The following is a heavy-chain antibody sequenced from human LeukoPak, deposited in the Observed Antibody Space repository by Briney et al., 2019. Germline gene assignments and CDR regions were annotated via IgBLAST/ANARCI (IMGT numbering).Heavy chain of an antibody. J-gene: IGHJ5*02. Sequence: SETLSLTCTVSGVSISSGGYYWSWIRQHPGKGLEWIGYIYYSGSTYYNPSLKSRVTISVDTSKNQFSLKLSFVTAADTAVYYCARAGCSGGSCYEWFDPWGQGTLVTVSS. V-gene: IGHV4-31*03. CDR3: ARAGCSGGSCYEWFDP. CDR1: GVSISSGGYY. CDR2: IYYSGST. D-gene: IGHD2-15*01.